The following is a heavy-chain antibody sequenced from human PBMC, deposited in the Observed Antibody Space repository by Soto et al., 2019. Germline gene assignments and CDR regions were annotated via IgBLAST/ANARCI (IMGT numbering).Heavy chain of an antibody. CDR2: IIPIFGTA. CDR1: GGTFSSYA. D-gene: IGHD4-4*01. Sequence: QVQLVQSGAEVKKPGSSVKVSCKASGGTFSSYAISWVRQAPGQGLEWMGGIIPIFGTANYAQKFQGRVTITADEVRCTACVELSSLRSDDTAVDYWAREEGRDDYNGHFGYWGRGTLVTVSS. CDR3: AREEGRDDYNGHFGY. J-gene: IGHJ4*02. V-gene: IGHV1-69*01.